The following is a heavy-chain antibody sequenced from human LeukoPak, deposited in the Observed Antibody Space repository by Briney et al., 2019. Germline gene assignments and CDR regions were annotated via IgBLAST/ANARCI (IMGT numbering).Heavy chain of an antibody. Sequence: GGSLRLSCAVSGFTFSGYSMSWVRQAPGKGLEWVSGLGRSGDNRYYADSVKGRFTISRDNSKDTVYLQMNSLRVEDTAKYFCVKDRPCDGCMPMDAWGQGTTVTVSS. CDR3: VKDRPCDGCMPMDA. CDR2: LGRSGDNR. V-gene: IGHV3-23*01. D-gene: IGHD5-24*01. CDR1: GFTFSGYS. J-gene: IGHJ6*02.